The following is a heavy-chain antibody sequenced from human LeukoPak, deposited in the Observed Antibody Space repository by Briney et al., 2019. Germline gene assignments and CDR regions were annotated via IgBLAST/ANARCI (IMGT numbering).Heavy chain of an antibody. CDR3: TRDPSGSGPDFDF. V-gene: IGHV3-23*01. CDR2: LSGDGGYK. Sequence: GGSLRLSCAASGFTFTTYAMNWVRQAPGKGLEWVSGLSGDGGYKYYADSAKGRFTISRDNSKNTLHLQTSSLRAEDTAIYYCTRDPSGSGPDFDFWGQGTLVIVSS. J-gene: IGHJ4*02. CDR1: GFTFTTYA. D-gene: IGHD3-10*01.